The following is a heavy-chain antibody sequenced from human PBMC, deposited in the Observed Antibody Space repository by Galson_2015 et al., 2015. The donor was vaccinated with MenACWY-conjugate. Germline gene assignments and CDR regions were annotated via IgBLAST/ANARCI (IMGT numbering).Heavy chain of an antibody. Sequence: SETLSLTCTVSGGSISSSSYYWGWIRQPPGKGLEWIGSIYYSGSTYYNPSLKSRVTISVDTTKNQFSLKLSSVTAADTAVYHCARLRGRGLNSPAGYWGQGALVTVSS. D-gene: IGHD3-10*01. CDR3: ARLRGRGLNSPAGY. V-gene: IGHV4-39*01. CDR1: GGSISSSSYY. J-gene: IGHJ4*02. CDR2: IYYSGST.